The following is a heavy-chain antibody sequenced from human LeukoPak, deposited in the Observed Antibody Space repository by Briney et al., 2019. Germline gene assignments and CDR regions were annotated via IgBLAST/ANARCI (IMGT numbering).Heavy chain of an antibody. CDR1: GHRFNSHW. V-gene: IGHV5-51*01. D-gene: IGHD3-10*01. Sequence: GESLKISCQGSGHRFNSHWIGWVRQMPGKGLEWMGIIYPGDSDTRYSPSFQGQVTISADKSISTAYLQWSSLKASDTAMYYCARSMLRGVIYAFDIWGQGTMVTVSS. CDR2: IYPGDSDT. J-gene: IGHJ3*02. CDR3: ARSMLRGVIYAFDI.